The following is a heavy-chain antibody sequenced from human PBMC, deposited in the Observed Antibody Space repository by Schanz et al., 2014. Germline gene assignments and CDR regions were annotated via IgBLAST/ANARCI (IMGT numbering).Heavy chain of an antibody. V-gene: IGHV4-4*02. D-gene: IGHD5-18*01. CDR1: GGSISNANW. CDR3: ARSVGMVRRYFDS. CDR2: VYHSGGT. J-gene: IGHJ4*02. Sequence: QVQLQESGPGLVKPSGTLSLTCAVSGGSISNANWWSWAPQPPGKGLQWIGEVYHSGGTNYNPSLKSRVTIPLDVSKNQFSLRLNSVTAADTAVYYCARSVGMVRRYFDSWGQGNLVTVSS.